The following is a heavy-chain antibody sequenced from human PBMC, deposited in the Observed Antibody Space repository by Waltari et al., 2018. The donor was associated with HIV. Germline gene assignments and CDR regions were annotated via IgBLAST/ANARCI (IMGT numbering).Heavy chain of an antibody. CDR2: IDPNSGYT. V-gene: IGHV1-2*02. CDR1: GYTFIGYY. J-gene: IGHJ5*02. D-gene: IGHD3-22*01. Sequence: QVQLVQSGAEVKKPGASVKVSCKASGYTFIGYYIYWVRQAPGRGLEWMGWIDPNSGYTNYAQKFQGRVTMTRDTSISTAYMELSRLRPDDTAVYYCARTYYYDSSGYYAPWGQGTLVTVSS. CDR3: ARTYYYDSSGYYAP.